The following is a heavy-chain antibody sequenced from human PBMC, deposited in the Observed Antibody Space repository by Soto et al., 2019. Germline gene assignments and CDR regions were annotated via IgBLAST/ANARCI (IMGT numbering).Heavy chain of an antibody. CDR1: AGTFRSYA. CDR2: IIPMFGTP. D-gene: IGHD2-21*01. Sequence: QVQLLQSGAEVKRSGTSVKVSCKAAAGTFRSYAMNWVRQAPGQGLEWMGGIIPMFGTPNYAQNFKGRLTITADESTRTAYMELSSLRSEDTAVYYCAGSVVAVIAFGYQYYGMDAGGQGTTVTVS. J-gene: IGHJ6*02. CDR3: AGSVVAVIAFGYQYYGMDA. V-gene: IGHV1-69*01.